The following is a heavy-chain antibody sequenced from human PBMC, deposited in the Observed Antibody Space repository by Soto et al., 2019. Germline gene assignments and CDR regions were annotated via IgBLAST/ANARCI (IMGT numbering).Heavy chain of an antibody. V-gene: IGHV5-51*01. D-gene: IGHD3-9*01. CDR3: ARHAQLSGYYFDF. CDR2: LYPGDSDS. Sequence: PWESLKVSCNGAGYSFTHYWGGWVRQMHGKGLEWMGILYPGDSDSRYSPSFQGQVTISVDKSISTAYLQWSSLRASDTAMYYCARHAQLSGYYFDFWGQGTLVTVSS. J-gene: IGHJ4*02. CDR1: GYSFTHYW.